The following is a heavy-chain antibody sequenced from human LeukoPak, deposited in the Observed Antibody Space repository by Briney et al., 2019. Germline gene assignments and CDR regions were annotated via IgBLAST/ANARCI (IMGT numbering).Heavy chain of an antibody. CDR3: ARVDLRGYTYGGVDY. D-gene: IGHD5-18*01. CDR2: INPNSGGT. J-gene: IGHJ4*02. CDR1: GYTFTDYY. V-gene: IGHV1-2*02. Sequence: ASVKVSCKASGYTFTDYYMHWVRQAPGQGLEWMGWINPNSGGTDYAQKFQGRVTMTRDTAISTAYMELSRLRSDDTAVYYCARVDLRGYTYGGVDYWGQGTLVTVSS.